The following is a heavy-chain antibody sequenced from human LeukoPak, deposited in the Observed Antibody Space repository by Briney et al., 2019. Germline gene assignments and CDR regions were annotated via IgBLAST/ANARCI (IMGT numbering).Heavy chain of an antibody. Sequence: SVKVSCKASGGTFSSYAISWVRQAPGQGLEWMGRIIPILGIANYAQKFQGRVTITADKSTSTAYMELSRLRSEDTAVYYCARGQLSSSWYYSWFDPWGQGTLVTVSS. CDR3: ARGQLSSSWYYSWFDP. J-gene: IGHJ5*02. V-gene: IGHV1-69*04. D-gene: IGHD6-13*01. CDR2: IIPILGIA. CDR1: GGTFSSYA.